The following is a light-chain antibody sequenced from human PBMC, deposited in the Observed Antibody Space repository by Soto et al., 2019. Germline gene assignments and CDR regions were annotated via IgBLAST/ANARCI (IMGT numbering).Light chain of an antibody. Sequence: QSALTQPRSVSGSPGQSVTISCTGTTNYVSWYQQDPGKAPKLIIYDVNKRPSGVPGRFSGSKSGNTASLTISGLQAEDEAYYYCCSFAGSYTSYVFGTGTKVTVL. CDR1: TNY. CDR2: DVN. J-gene: IGLJ1*01. CDR3: CSFAGSYTSYV. V-gene: IGLV2-11*01.